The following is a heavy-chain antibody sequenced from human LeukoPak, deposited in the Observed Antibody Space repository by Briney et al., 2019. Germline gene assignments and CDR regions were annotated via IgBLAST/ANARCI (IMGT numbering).Heavy chain of an antibody. CDR3: AKYSSSWRVGIFDY. V-gene: IGHV4-61*01. J-gene: IGHJ4*02. CDR1: GGSVSSGSYY. D-gene: IGHD6-13*01. CDR2: IYYSGST. Sequence: SETLSHTCTVSGGSVSSGSYYWSWIRQPPGKGLEWIGCIYYSGSTNYNPSLKSRVTISVDTSKNQFSLKLSSVTAADTAVYYCAKYSSSWRVGIFDYWGQGTLVTVSS.